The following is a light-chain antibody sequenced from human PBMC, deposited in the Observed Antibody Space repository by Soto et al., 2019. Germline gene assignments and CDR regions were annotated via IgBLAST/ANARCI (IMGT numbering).Light chain of an antibody. CDR2: DAS. J-gene: IGKJ3*01. CDR3: QQRSNWPAVT. CDR1: QSVSSY. Sequence: EIVLTQSPATLSLSPGERATLSCRASQSVSSYLAWYQQRPGQAPRLLIYDASSRATGIPARFSGSGSVTDFTLTISSLEPEDFAVYYCQQRSNWPAVTFGPGTQVYIK. V-gene: IGKV3-11*01.